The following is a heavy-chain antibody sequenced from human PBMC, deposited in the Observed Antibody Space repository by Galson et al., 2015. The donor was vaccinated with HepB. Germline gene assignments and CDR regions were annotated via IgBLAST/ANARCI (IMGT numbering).Heavy chain of an antibody. CDR3: AKGDYYDSSAYVDY. D-gene: IGHD3-22*01. V-gene: IGHV3-43*01. Sequence: SLRLSCAASGFTFDDFTMHWVRQAPGKGLEWVSLISWDGGRTSYADSVKGRFTISRDNGKNSLFLQMNNPTPGDTALYYCAKGDYYDSSAYVDYWGQGTLVTVSS. J-gene: IGHJ4*02. CDR1: GFTFDDFT. CDR2: ISWDGGRT.